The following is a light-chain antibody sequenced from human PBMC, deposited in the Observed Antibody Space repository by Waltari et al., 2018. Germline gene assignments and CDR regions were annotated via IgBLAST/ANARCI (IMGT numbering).Light chain of an antibody. CDR1: ENVPAAY. CDR2: GVS. CDR3: HQYGSLPWT. J-gene: IGKJ1*01. Sequence: IVLTQSPDTLSLSPGERATLSCRASENVPAAYVAWYQQKPGQSPRLLMYGVSNRAAGIPDRFSGSESGTDFTLSVSRLEPEDFAVYYCHQYGSLPWTFGQGTRVDIK. V-gene: IGKV3-20*01.